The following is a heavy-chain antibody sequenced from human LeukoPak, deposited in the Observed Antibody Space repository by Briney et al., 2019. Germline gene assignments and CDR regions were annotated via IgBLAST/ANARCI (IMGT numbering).Heavy chain of an antibody. CDR3: AKVEGGGSCYDAFDI. CDR2: IQYDGTNK. J-gene: IGHJ3*02. V-gene: IGHV3-30*02. Sequence: QTGGSLRLSCAASGFTFINYGMHWVRQAPGKGLEWVAFIQYDGTNKYYADSVKGRFTISRDNSKNTLYLQMNSLRTEDTAVYYCAKVEGGGSCYDAFDIWGQGTMVTVSS. CDR1: GFTFINYG. D-gene: IGHD2-15*01.